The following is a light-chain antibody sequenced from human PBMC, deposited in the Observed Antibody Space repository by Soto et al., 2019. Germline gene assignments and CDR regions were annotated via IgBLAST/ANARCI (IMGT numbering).Light chain of an antibody. CDR3: QQYNNWPPAYT. J-gene: IGKJ2*01. CDR2: GAS. Sequence: EIVMTQSPATLSVSPGERATLFCRASQSVSSNLAWYQQKPGQAPRLLIYGASTRATGIPERFSGSGSGTEFTLTISSLQSEDFAVYYCQQYNNWPPAYTFGQGTKVDIK. CDR1: QSVSSN. V-gene: IGKV3-15*01.